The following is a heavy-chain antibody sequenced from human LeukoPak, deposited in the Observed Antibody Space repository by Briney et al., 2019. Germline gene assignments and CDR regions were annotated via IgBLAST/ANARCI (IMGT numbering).Heavy chain of an antibody. D-gene: IGHD3-22*01. CDR1: GGSISSSSYY. CDR3: ARSLTYYYDSSGYPDEG. V-gene: IGHV4-39*07. Sequence: PSETLPLTCTVSGGSISSSSYYWGWIRQPPGKGLEWIGSIYYSGSTYYNPSLKSRVTISVDTSKNQFSLKLSSVTAADTAVYYCARSLTYYYDSSGYPDEGWGQGTLVTVSS. J-gene: IGHJ4*02. CDR2: IYYSGST.